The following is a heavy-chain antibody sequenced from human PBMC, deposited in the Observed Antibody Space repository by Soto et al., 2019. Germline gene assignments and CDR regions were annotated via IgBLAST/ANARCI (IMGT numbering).Heavy chain of an antibody. Sequence: PGGSLRLSCAASGFTFSTYSMNWVRQAPGKGLEWVSSISSSGTYIHYADSLKGRFTISRDNAKNSLYLQMISLRAEDTAVYYCARDPSDCSSTSCWGYYALDVWGQGTMVTVYS. V-gene: IGHV3-21*01. CDR1: GFTFSTYS. CDR3: ARDPSDCSSTSCWGYYALDV. D-gene: IGHD2-2*01. CDR2: ISSSGTYI. J-gene: IGHJ6*02.